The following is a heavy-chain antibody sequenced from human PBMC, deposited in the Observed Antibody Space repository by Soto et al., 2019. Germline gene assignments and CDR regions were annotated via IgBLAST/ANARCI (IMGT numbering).Heavy chain of an antibody. J-gene: IGHJ4*02. CDR1: GGTLSSYA. CDR3: AKVKYDSSGYYRNFDY. CDR2: VIPRFGKA. Sequence: ASVKVSCKASGGTLSSYAFSWVRQAPGQGLEWVGGVIPRFGKANYAQKFQGRVTITADESTSTAYMELSSLRSEDTAMYYCAKVKYDSSGYYRNFDYWGQGTLVTVSS. V-gene: IGHV1-69*13. D-gene: IGHD3-22*01.